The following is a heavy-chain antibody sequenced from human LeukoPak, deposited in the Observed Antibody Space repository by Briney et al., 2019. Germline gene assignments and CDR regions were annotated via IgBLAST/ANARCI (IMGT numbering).Heavy chain of an antibody. V-gene: IGHV3-23*01. D-gene: IGHD6-6*01. Sequence: GGSLRLSCAASGFTFSSYAMSWVRQAPGKGLEWVSAISGSGGSTYYADSVKGRFTISRDNSKNTLYLQMNGLRAEDTAVYYCSRLIAARTPYYFDYWGQGTLVTVSS. J-gene: IGHJ4*02. CDR2: ISGSGGST. CDR3: SRLIAARTPYYFDY. CDR1: GFTFSSYA.